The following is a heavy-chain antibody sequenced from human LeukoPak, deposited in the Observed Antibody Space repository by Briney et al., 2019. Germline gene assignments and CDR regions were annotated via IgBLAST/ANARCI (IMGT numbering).Heavy chain of an antibody. CDR2: INPNNGGT. V-gene: IGHV1-2*06. D-gene: IGHD6-13*01. J-gene: IGHJ4*02. Sequence: ASVKVSCKASGYTFTSYYMHWVRQAPGQGLEWMGRINPNNGGTTYAQKFQGRVTMTRDTSISTAYMELSRLRSDDTAVYYCARDGTDRAGFDYWGQGTLVTVSS. CDR1: GYTFTSYY. CDR3: ARDGTDRAGFDY.